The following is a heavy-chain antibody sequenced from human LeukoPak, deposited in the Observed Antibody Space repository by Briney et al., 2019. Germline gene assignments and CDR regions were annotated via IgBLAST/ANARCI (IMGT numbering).Heavy chain of an antibody. Sequence: SETLSLTCAVHGGSFSGYYWSWIRQPPGKGLEWMGEINLSGSTNYTPSRKSCVTISIHTAKNQFSLKLSSVTAADTAVYYCARDTDNLAYSSSWTDNWFDPWGQGTLVTVSS. J-gene: IGHJ5*02. CDR1: GGSFSGYY. CDR3: ARDTDNLAYSSSWTDNWFDP. V-gene: IGHV4-34*01. D-gene: IGHD6-13*01. CDR2: INLSGST.